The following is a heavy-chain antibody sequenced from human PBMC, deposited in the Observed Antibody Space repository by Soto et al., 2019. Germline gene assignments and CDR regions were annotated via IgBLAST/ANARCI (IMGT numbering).Heavy chain of an antibody. D-gene: IGHD2-15*01. CDR1: GFTFNIYA. V-gene: IGHV3-23*01. CDR3: AKDMRIWQYFFDY. CDR2: ISGSGGST. Sequence: PGGSLRLSCAVSGFTFNIYAMSWVRQAPGKGLEWVSGISGSGGSTNYADSVKGRFTISRDNSKNTLYLQMNSLRAEDTAVYYYAKDMRIWQYFFDYWGQGTLVPVSS. J-gene: IGHJ4*02.